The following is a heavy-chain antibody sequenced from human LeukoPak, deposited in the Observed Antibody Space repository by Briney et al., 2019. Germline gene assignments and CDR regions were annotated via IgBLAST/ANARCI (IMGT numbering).Heavy chain of an antibody. V-gene: IGHV4-39*01. J-gene: IGHJ6*03. CDR3: AKPYGDYYYYYMDV. D-gene: IGHD4-17*01. CDR2: IYYSGST. Sequence: PSETLSLTCTVSGGSISSSSYYWGWLRQPPGTGLEWIGSIYYSGSTYYNPSLKSQVTISVDTSKNHFSLKLSSVTAADTAVYYCAKPYGDYYYYYMDVWGKGTTVTVSS. CDR1: GGSISSSSYY.